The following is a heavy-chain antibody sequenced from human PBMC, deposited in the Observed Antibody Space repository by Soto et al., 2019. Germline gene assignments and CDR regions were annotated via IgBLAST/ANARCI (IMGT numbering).Heavy chain of an antibody. CDR3: TTDPFSPLRFLAYYYGMDV. CDR1: GFTFSNAW. CDR2: IKSKTDGGTT. D-gene: IGHD3-3*01. J-gene: IGHJ6*02. Sequence: GGSLRLSCAASGFTFSNAWMNWVRQAPGKGLEWVGRIKSKTDGGTTDYAAPVKGRFTISRDDSKNTLYLQMNSLKTEDTAVYYCTTDPFSPLRFLAYYYGMDVWGQGTTVTVSS. V-gene: IGHV3-15*07.